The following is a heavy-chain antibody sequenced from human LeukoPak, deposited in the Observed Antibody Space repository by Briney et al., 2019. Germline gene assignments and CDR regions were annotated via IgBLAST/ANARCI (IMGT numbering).Heavy chain of an antibody. CDR2: IFHTGSS. V-gene: IGHV4-30-2*01. CDR3: ARELWFVNAPGSWLDP. J-gene: IGHJ5*02. Sequence: SQTLSLTCTVSGDSISSGDYSWSWLRQPSGKGLEWIVYIFHTGSSYYTPSLRSRVTISVDRSRNQFSLRLTSVTAADTAVYYCARELWFVNAPGSWLDPWGQGTLVTVSS. CDR1: GDSISSGDYS. D-gene: IGHD3-10*01.